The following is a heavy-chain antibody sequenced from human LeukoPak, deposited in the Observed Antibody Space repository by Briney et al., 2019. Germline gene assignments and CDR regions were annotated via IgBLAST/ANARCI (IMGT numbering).Heavy chain of an antibody. Sequence: SETLSLTCVVYGGSFSGYYWSWIRQSPGKGLEWIGEINHRGSTNYNPSLKSRVTISVDTSKNQFSLNLSSVTAADTAVYYCARDLPNAMVFYWGQGTLVTVSS. V-gene: IGHV4-34*01. J-gene: IGHJ4*02. CDR3: ARDLPNAMVFY. CDR2: INHRGST. D-gene: IGHD5-18*01. CDR1: GGSFSGYY.